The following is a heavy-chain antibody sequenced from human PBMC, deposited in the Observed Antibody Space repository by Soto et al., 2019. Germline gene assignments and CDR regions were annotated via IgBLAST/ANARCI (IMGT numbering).Heavy chain of an antibody. CDR1: GFTFSGSA. CDR3: TRPYAPAGYSSSWYDHSLGVFWFDP. Sequence: GGSLRLSCAASGFTFSGSAMHWVRQASGKGLEWVGRIRSKANSYATAYAASVKGRFTISRDDSKNTAYLQMNSLKTEDTAVYYCTRPYAPAGYSSSWYDHSLGVFWFDPWGQGTLVTVSS. J-gene: IGHJ5*02. V-gene: IGHV3-73*01. CDR2: IRSKANSYAT. D-gene: IGHD6-13*01.